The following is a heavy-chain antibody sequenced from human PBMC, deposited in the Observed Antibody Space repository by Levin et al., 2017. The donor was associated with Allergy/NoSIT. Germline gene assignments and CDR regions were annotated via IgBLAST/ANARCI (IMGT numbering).Heavy chain of an antibody. V-gene: IGHV4-38-2*01. CDR3: TEGYCSVTNCHAGRGVFDF. CDR1: DYSIGNGYH. J-gene: IGHJ4*02. Sequence: SETLSLTCAVSDYSIGNGYHWGWIRQPPGKGLEWIGTISHSGSTYYTASLNSRLTMSVDTSKNQFPLKLSSFTAAATALYYCTEGYCSVTNCHAGRGVFDFWGQGILVIVSS. CDR2: ISHSGST. D-gene: IGHD2-15*01.